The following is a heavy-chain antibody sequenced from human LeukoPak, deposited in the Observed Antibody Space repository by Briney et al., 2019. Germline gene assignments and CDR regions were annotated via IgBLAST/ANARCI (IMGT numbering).Heavy chain of an antibody. D-gene: IGHD3-22*01. CDR1: GFTFSSYS. CDR3: AKDTAYYYYDSSGYPTL. J-gene: IGHJ4*02. Sequence: PGGSLRLSCAASGFTFSSYSMNWVRQAPGKGLEWVSYISSSSSTIYYADSVKGRFTISRDNAKNSLYLQMNSLRAEDTAVYYCAKDTAYYYYDSSGYPTLWGQGTLVTVSS. CDR2: ISSSSSTI. V-gene: IGHV3-48*01.